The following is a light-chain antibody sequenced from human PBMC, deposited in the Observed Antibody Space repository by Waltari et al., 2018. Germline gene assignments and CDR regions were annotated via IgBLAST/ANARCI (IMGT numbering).Light chain of an antibody. CDR2: GAS. CDR3: QQYGSSPGT. CDR1: QSVSSSY. V-gene: IGKV3-20*01. J-gene: IGKJ1*01. Sequence: EIVLTQSPGTLSLSPGERATLSCRASQSVSSSYLAWYQQKPGQAPRLLIYGASSRATGIPYRFHGSGSGTDFTLTISRLEPEDFAVYYCQQYGSSPGTFGQGTKVEIK.